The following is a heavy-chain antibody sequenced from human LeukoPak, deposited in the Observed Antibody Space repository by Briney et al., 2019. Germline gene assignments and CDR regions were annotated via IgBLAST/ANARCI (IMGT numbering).Heavy chain of an antibody. J-gene: IGHJ5*02. V-gene: IGHV4-34*01. CDR3: ARSFGYSSSWYRNWFDP. D-gene: IGHD6-13*01. CDR1: GGSFSGYY. CDR2: INHSGST. Sequence: SETLSLACAVYGGSFSGYYWSWIRQPPGKGLEWIGEINHSGSTNYNPSLKSRVTISVDTSKNQFSLKLSSVTAADTAVYYCARSFGYSSSWYRNWFDPWGQGTLVTVSS.